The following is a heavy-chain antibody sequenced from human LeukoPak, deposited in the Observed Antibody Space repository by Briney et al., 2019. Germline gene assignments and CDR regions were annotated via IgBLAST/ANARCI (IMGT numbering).Heavy chain of an antibody. V-gene: IGHV4-39*01. CDR1: GGSISSSSYY. J-gene: IGHJ4*02. CDR3: ARRKASYDRYYFDY. CDR2: IYYSGST. Sequence: SETLSLTCTVSGGSISSSSYYWGWIRQPAGKGLEWIGSIYYSGSTYYNPSLKSRVTISVDTSKNQFSLKLSSVTAADTAVYYCARRKASYDRYYFDYWGQGTLVTVSS. D-gene: IGHD1-26*01.